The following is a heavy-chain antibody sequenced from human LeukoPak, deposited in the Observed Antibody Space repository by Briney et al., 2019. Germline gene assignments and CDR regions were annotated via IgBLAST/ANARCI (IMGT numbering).Heavy chain of an antibody. D-gene: IGHD3/OR15-3a*01. Sequence: AGGSLRLSCAASGFTFSSYWMHWVRQAPGKGLEWVAVISFDGTIKYYGDSVNGRFTISRDNAKNTLYLQMNSLRGEDTAVYYCARDMLFGESVYNWFDPWGQGTLVTVSS. CDR3: ARDMLFGESVYNWFDP. CDR1: GFTFSSYW. CDR2: ISFDGTIK. J-gene: IGHJ5*02. V-gene: IGHV3-30-3*01.